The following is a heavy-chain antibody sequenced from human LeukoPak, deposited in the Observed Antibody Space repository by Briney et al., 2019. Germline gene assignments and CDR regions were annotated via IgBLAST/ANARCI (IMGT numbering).Heavy chain of an antibody. D-gene: IGHD4-4*01. Sequence: SETLSLTCSVSGGSINSDYWNWIRQPPGKGLEWIGYIYHSGSTNYNPSLKSRVTISIDKSKKQFSLKLISVTAADTVIYYCARVGGMTTINNAAFDIWGQGTMVTVSS. CDR3: ARVGGMTTINNAAFDI. J-gene: IGHJ3*02. CDR1: GGSINSDY. V-gene: IGHV4-59*01. CDR2: IYHSGST.